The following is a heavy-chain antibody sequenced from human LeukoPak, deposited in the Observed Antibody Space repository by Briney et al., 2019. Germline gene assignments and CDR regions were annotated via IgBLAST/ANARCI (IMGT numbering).Heavy chain of an antibody. CDR1: GFTFSSYW. D-gene: IGHD3-16*01. CDR3: ASGRQLGY. V-gene: IGHV3-7*01. Sequence: GGSLRLSCAASGFTFSSYWISWVRQAPGKGLEWVANIKQDGSEKYYVDSVKGRFTISRDNAKNSLYLQMNSLRAEDTALYYCASGRQLGYWGQGTLVTVSS. CDR2: IKQDGSEK. J-gene: IGHJ4*02.